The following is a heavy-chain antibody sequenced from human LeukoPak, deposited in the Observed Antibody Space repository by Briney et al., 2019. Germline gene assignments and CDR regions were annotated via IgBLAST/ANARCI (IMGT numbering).Heavy chain of an antibody. Sequence: SETLSLTCTVSGGSISSGSYHWSWIRQPAGKGLEWIGRLYTSGSTNYNPSLKSRVTISVDTSKNQFSLKLSSVTAGDTAVYYCARASTAQYTWFEPWGQGTLVTVSP. CDR1: GGSISSGSYH. V-gene: IGHV4-61*02. CDR3: ARASTAQYTWFEP. J-gene: IGHJ5*02. D-gene: IGHD2/OR15-2a*01. CDR2: LYTSGST.